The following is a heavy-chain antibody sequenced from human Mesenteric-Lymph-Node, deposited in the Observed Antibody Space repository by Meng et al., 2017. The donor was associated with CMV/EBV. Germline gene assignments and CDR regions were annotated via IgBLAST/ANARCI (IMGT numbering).Heavy chain of an antibody. Sequence: VSCKASGYTFIDYYMHWVRQAPGQGLEWMGWINPNSGVTGYAQKFQGRVTMTRDTSISTAYMELSRLGSDDTAVYYCARVNDGFDIWGQGTMVTVSS. CDR1: GYTFIDYY. D-gene: IGHD3-22*01. CDR2: INPNSGVT. J-gene: IGHJ3*02. V-gene: IGHV1-2*02. CDR3: ARVNDGFDI.